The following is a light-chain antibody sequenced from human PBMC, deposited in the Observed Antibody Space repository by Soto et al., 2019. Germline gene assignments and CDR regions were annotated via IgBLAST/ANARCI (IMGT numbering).Light chain of an antibody. V-gene: IGLV2-8*01. J-gene: IGLJ2*01. CDR1: SSDVGGYNY. CDR2: VVS. Sequence: QSVLTQPPSASGSPGQSVTISCTGTSSDVGGYNYVSWYQQHPGKAPKLMIYVVSKRPSGVPDRFSGSKSGNTASLTVSGLQAEDEADYYCSSYAGSNNVFGGGTKLTVL. CDR3: SSYAGSNNV.